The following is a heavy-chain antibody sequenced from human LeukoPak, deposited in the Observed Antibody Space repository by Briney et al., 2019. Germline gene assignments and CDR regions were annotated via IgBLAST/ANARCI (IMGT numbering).Heavy chain of an antibody. D-gene: IGHD6-6*01. CDR1: GGSISSYY. V-gene: IGHV4-59*01. Sequence: PSETLSLTCTVSGGSISSYYWSWIRQPPGKGLEWIGYIYYSGSTNYNPSLKSRVTIPVDTSKNQFSLKLSSVTAADTAVYYCARGSRIAANYYYMDVWGKGTTVSVSS. J-gene: IGHJ6*03. CDR3: ARGSRIAANYYYMDV. CDR2: IYYSGST.